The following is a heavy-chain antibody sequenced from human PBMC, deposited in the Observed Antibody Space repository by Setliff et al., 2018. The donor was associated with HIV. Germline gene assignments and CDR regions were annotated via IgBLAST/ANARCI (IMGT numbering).Heavy chain of an antibody. V-gene: IGHV1-69*10. CDR2: IIPMLGAA. Sequence: ASVKVSCKASGGTFSSYAISWVRQAPGQGLEWMGGIIPMLGAANYPQKVQGRVTITTDKSTTIVYMELSSLRSEDTAVYYCAGREMPCSGGDCNRYFYYYYMEVWGTGTTVTVSS. J-gene: IGHJ6*03. CDR1: GGTFSSYA. D-gene: IGHD2-21*02. CDR3: AGREMPCSGGDCNRYFYYYYMEV.